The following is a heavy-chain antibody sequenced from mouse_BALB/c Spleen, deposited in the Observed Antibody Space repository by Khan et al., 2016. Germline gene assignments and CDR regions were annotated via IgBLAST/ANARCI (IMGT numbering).Heavy chain of an antibody. Sequence: VRLQQSGAELVKPGASVKLSCTASGFNIKDTFMHWVKQRPEQGLEWIGRIDPANGNTRYDPKFQGKATITADTSSNTAYLQLSSLTTADPAVYFGARRGPIYSYGSTYGYWGQGTTLTVSS. J-gene: IGHJ2*01. CDR2: IDPANGNT. CDR1: GFNIKDTF. D-gene: IGHD1-1*01. V-gene: IGHV14-3*02. CDR3: ARRGPIYSYGSTYGY.